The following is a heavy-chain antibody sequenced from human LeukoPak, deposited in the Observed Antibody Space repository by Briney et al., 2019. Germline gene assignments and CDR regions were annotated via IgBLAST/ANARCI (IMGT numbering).Heavy chain of an antibody. Sequence: GGSLRLSCAASGFTFSSHWMHWLPHAPGGGLEGVSRVNGPGDWTHYADSVRGRFIISRDNAENTISLQMNNLRAEDTAVYFCAREVFEGQRQSDAFDVWGQGTMVTVSS. CDR3: AREVFEGQRQSDAFDV. V-gene: IGHV3-74*01. J-gene: IGHJ3*01. D-gene: IGHD6-25*01. CDR1: GFTFSSHW. CDR2: VNGPGDWT.